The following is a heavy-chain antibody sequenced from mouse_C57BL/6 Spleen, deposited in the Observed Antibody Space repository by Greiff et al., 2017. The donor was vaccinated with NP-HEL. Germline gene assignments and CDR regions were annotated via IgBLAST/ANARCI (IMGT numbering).Heavy chain of an antibody. CDR3: ARHGYYTMDY. Sequence: EVKLVESGGGLVKPGGSLKLSCAASGFTFSDYGMHWVRQAPEKGLEWVAYISSGSSTIYYADTVKGRFTISRDNAKNTLFLQMTSLRSEDTAMYYCARHGYYTMDYWGQGTSVTVSS. CDR1: GFTFSDYG. CDR2: ISSGSSTI. V-gene: IGHV5-17*01. J-gene: IGHJ4*01.